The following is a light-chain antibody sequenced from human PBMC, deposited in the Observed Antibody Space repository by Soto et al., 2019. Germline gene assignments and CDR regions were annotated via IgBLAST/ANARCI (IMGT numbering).Light chain of an antibody. V-gene: IGKV3-15*01. CDR1: QSVSSS. Sequence: EIVMTQSPATLSVSPGETATLSCRASQSVSSSLAWYQQTPGRASRLLIYGASTRATGIPTRFSGSGSGTEFTLTISSLQSEDFAVYYCQQYNNWPPLTFGGGTKVEIK. CDR2: GAS. CDR3: QQYNNWPPLT. J-gene: IGKJ4*01.